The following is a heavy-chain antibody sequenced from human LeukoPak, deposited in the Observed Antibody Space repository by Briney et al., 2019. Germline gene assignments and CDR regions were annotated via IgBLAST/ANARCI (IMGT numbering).Heavy chain of an antibody. CDR3: ARSRITMIVVVITLFDY. Sequence: ASVTVPCTASGYTFTSYAMHWVRQAPGQRLEWMGWINAGNGNTKYSQKFQGRVTITRDTSASTAYMELSSLRSEDTAVYYCARSRITMIVVVITLFDYWGQGTLVTVSS. CDR1: GYTFTSYA. D-gene: IGHD3-22*01. J-gene: IGHJ4*02. V-gene: IGHV1-3*01. CDR2: INAGNGNT.